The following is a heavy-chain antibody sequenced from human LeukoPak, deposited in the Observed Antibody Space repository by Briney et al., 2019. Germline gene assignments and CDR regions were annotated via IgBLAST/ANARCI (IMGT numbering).Heavy chain of an antibody. J-gene: IGHJ3*02. V-gene: IGHV4-59*11. D-gene: IGHD2-21*02. CDR1: GGSISSHY. CDR3: ARLLNNDNAGDPDTFDM. Sequence: SETLSLTHTVSGGSISSHYWSWIRQSPERGLEWIGFIYYTGTTRYNPSLPGRVTMSVDSSRNHLSLKLTSMTAADTALYYCARLLNNDNAGDPDTFDMWGQGTMVTVSS. CDR2: IYYTGTT.